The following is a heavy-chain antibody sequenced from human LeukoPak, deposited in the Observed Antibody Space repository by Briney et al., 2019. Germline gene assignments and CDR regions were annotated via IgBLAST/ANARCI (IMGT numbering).Heavy chain of an antibody. V-gene: IGHV3-48*03. CDR2: ISSSGSTI. Sequence: GGSLRLSCAASGFTFSSYEMNWVRQAPGKGLEWVSYISSSGSTIYYADPVKGRFTISRDNAKNSLYLQMNSLRAEDTAVYYCARDVGSGILNWGRGTLVTVSS. D-gene: IGHD3-10*01. CDR3: ARDVGSGILN. CDR1: GFTFSSYE. J-gene: IGHJ4*02.